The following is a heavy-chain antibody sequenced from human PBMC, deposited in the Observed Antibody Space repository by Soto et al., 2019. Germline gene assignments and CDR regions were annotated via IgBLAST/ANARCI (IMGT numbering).Heavy chain of an antibody. CDR2: IYYSGPT. D-gene: IGHD1-26*01. J-gene: IGHJ4*02. CDR1: GGSISSCGYY. V-gene: IGHV4-31*03. CDR3: ARALGATPDFDF. Sequence: PSETLSLTCTVSGGSISSCGYYWSWIRQHPVKGLEWIGFIYYSGPTYYNPSLKSRVSISVDTSKNQFSLKLRSVTAADTAVYYCARALGATPDFDFWGQGTLVTVSS.